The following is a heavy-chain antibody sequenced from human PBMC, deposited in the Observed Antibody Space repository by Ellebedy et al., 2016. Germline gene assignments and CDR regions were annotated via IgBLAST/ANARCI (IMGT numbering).Heavy chain of an antibody. CDR3: ERDLGITELLIDY. J-gene: IGHJ4*02. D-gene: IGHD1-20*01. CDR1: GFTFSSYD. Sequence: GESLKISCAASGFTFSSYDMHLVRQATVKGLEWVSAIGTAGDTYYPGSVTGRFTISRENAKNSLYLQMNSLRAEDTAVYYCERDLGITELLIDYWGQGTLVTVSS. CDR2: IGTAGDT. V-gene: IGHV3-13*01.